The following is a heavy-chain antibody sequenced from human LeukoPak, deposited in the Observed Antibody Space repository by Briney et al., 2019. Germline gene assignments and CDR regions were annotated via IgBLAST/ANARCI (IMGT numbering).Heavy chain of an antibody. CDR3: ARDDRNWGYLDS. CDR2: VHHNENA. J-gene: IGHJ4*02. D-gene: IGHD7-27*01. V-gene: IGHV4-38-2*02. CDR1: GYSIRSYYY. Sequence: SETLSLTCTVSGYSIRSYYYWGWIRQPPGKGLKWIGSVHHNENAYYNPSLKSRVTISVDTSENQFSLKLNSVTAADTAVYYCARDDRNWGYLDSWGQGTLVTVSS.